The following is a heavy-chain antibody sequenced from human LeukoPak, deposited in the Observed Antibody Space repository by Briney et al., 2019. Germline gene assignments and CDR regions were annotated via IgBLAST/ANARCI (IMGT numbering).Heavy chain of an antibody. V-gene: IGHV3-15*01. D-gene: IGHD6-25*01. CDR3: TTAAFH. CDR2: IKTETDGGTT. Sequence: KPGGSLRLSCVGSGFIFSNAWMSWVRQAPGKGLEWVGRIKTETDGGTTDYAAPVEGRFTISRDDSKNTLYLQMNRLKTEDTAVYYCTTAAFHWGQGTLVTVSS. J-gene: IGHJ1*01. CDR1: GFIFSNAW.